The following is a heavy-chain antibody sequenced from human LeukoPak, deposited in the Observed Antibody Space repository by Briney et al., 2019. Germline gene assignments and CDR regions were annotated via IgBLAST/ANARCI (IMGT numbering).Heavy chain of an antibody. J-gene: IGHJ4*02. CDR2: INSAGDNI. CDR3: ATSRVFDH. V-gene: IGHV3-11*04. CDR1: GFTFSNYA. Sequence: GGSLRLSCSVFGFTFSNYAMHWIRQAPGKGLEWLSFINSAGDNIYYADSVKGRFTISRDNAKKTLYLEMNSLRMEDTAIYYCATSRVFDHWGQGTLVTVSS.